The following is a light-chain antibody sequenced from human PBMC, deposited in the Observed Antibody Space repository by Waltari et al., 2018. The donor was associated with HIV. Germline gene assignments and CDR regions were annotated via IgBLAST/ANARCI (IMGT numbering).Light chain of an antibody. CDR2: GES. V-gene: IGKV3-20*01. CDR3: QQFYRPPYT. J-gene: IGKJ2*01. Sequence: VLTQSPGTLSLSPGERATLSCRASQSVSSGYLALYQQPHGQPPRLFIFGESSRATGVPDRFSGSGSGTDFTLTIDRLVHEDFAVYYCQQFYRPPYTFGQGTKLEIK. CDR1: QSVSSGY.